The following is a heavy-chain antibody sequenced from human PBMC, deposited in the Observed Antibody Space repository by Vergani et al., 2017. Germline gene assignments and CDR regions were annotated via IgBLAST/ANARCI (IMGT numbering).Heavy chain of an antibody. CDR2: IIPIFGTA. D-gene: IGHD3-22*01. CDR3: ARAADYYDSSGYRFDY. Sequence: QVQLVQSGAEVKKPGSSVKVSCKASGGTFSSYAISWVRQAPGQGLEWMGGIIPIFGTANYAQKFQGRVTITADESTSTAYMELSSLRSADTAVYYCARAADYYDSSGYRFDYWGQGTLVTVSS. V-gene: IGHV1-69*01. J-gene: IGHJ4*02. CDR1: GGTFSSYA.